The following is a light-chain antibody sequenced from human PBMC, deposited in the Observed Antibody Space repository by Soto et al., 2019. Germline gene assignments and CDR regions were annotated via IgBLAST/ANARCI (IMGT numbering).Light chain of an antibody. Sequence: QSVLTQPPSVSGAPGQRVTLSCTGNSSNLGAGYDVHWYQQLPGAAPKLVIFGNRNRPSGVPERFSGSKSGTSASLAITGLQAEDEADYYCQTWGTGIQVFGGGTKLTVL. V-gene: IGLV1-40*01. CDR3: QTWGTGIQV. CDR1: SSNLGAGYD. J-gene: IGLJ2*01. CDR2: GNR.